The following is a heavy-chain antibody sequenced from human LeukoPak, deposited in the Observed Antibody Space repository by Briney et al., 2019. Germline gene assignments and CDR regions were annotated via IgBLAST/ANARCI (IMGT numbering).Heavy chain of an antibody. D-gene: IGHD5-24*01. CDR1: GYTFTTYG. CDR2: ISAYNGNT. V-gene: IGHV1-18*01. Sequence: ASVKVSCKASGYTFTTYGISWVRQAPGQGLEWMGWISAYNGNTNYAQKLQGRVTMTTDTSTSTACMELRSLRSDDTAVYYCARDKGGGMATILNAFDIWGQGTMVTVSS. CDR3: ARDKGGGMATILNAFDI. J-gene: IGHJ3*02.